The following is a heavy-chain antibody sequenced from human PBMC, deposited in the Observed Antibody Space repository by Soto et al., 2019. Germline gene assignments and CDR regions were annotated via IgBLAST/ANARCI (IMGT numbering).Heavy chain of an antibody. CDR2: INHSGST. Sequence: SETLSLTCAVYGGSFSGYYWSWIRQPPGKGLEWIGEINHSGSTNYNPSLKSRVTISVDTSKNQFSLKLSSVTAADTAVYYCASEERTNYMDVWGQGTTVTVSS. CDR3: ASEERTNYMDV. CDR1: GGSFSGYY. J-gene: IGHJ6*02. D-gene: IGHD1-1*01. V-gene: IGHV4-34*01.